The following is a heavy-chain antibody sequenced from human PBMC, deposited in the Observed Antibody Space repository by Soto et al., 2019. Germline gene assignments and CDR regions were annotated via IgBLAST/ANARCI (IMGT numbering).Heavy chain of an antibody. Sequence: EVQLVEYGGGLVQPGRSLRLACAASGYTFDQYTMHWVRQAAGKGLEWVSSITCHSGTIGYADSVKGRFTISRDNAKNSLYLQMNSLRGEDTALYYCAKEMITFGDFNYYYMDVWGNGTTVTVSS. J-gene: IGHJ6*03. V-gene: IGHV3-9*01. CDR2: ITCHSGTI. CDR3: AKEMITFGDFNYYYMDV. D-gene: IGHD3-16*01. CDR1: GYTFDQYT.